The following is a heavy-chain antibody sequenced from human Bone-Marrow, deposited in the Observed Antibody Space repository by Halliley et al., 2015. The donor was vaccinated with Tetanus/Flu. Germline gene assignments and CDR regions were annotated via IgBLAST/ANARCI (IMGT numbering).Heavy chain of an antibody. CDR2: IFHTGGT. CDR1: GGSISSGGHY. Sequence: TLSLTCTVSGGSISSGGHYWSWIRQHPGKGLEWIGYIFHTGGTYYNPSLKSLATISLDTSKNQLSLTLRSVTAADTAVYYCATTSFSSPNCHDIYSFDYWGQGALVTVSS. D-gene: IGHD2-2*01. CDR3: ATTSFSSPNCHDIYSFDY. J-gene: IGHJ4*02. V-gene: IGHV4-31*01.